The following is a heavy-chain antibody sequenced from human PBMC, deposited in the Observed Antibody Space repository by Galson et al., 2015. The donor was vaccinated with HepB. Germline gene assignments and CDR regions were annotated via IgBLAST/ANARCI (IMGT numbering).Heavy chain of an antibody. J-gene: IGHJ6*02. CDR2: LLRDGSVK. V-gene: IGHV3-30*18. CDR3: AKDLRFLEWFFSNVGGMDV. CDR1: GFTFSSYS. Sequence: CAASGFTFSSYSMNWVRQVPGKGLEWVANLLRDGSVKHYVDSVKGRFTISRDNSKNTLYLQMNSLRAEDTAVYYCAKDLRFLEWFFSNVGGMDVWGQGTTVTVSS. D-gene: IGHD3-3*01.